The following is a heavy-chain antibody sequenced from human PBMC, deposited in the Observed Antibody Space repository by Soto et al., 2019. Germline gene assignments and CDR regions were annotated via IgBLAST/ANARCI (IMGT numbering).Heavy chain of an antibody. CDR2: IDPSDSQT. CDR1: GYSFAGYW. CDR3: ARQIYDSDTGPNFQYYFDS. J-gene: IGHJ4*02. V-gene: IGHV5-10-1*01. D-gene: IGHD3-22*01. Sequence: GESLKISCKGSGYSFAGYWITWVRQKPGKGLEWMGRIDPSDSQTYYSPSFRGHVTISVTKSFTTVFLQWSSLRASDTAMYHCARQIYDSDTGPNFQYYFDSWGQGTPVTVSS.